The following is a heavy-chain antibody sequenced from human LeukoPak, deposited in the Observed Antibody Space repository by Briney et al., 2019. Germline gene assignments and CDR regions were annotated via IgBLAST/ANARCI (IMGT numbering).Heavy chain of an antibody. CDR3: ARTPSRLYDSSGYYYCFDY. CDR2: IIPIFGTA. V-gene: IGHV1-69*13. CDR1: GGTFSSYA. J-gene: IGHJ4*02. Sequence: SVKVSCKASGGTFSSYAISWVRQAPGQGLEWMGGIIPIFGTANYAQKFQGRVTITADEATSTAYMELSSLRSEDTAVYYCARTPSRLYDSSGYYYCFDYWGQGTLVTVSS. D-gene: IGHD3-22*01.